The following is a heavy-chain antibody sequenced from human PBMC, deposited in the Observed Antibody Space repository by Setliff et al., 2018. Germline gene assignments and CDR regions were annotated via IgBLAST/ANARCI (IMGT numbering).Heavy chain of an antibody. CDR3: ARDRWRVTMRPLDV. J-gene: IGHJ6*04. CDR2: ISAYNGNT. D-gene: IGHD3-22*01. CDR1: GYTFTSYG. Sequence: VASVKVSCKASGYTFTSYGISWVRQAPGQGLEWMGWISAYNGNTNYAQKLQGRVTMTTDTSTSTAYMELRSLRSDDTAVYYCARDRWRVTMRPLDVWGKGTTVTVSS. V-gene: IGHV1-18*01.